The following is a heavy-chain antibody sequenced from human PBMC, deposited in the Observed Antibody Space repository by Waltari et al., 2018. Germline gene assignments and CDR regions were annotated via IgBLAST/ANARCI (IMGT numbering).Heavy chain of an antibody. CDR3: SVSLNH. J-gene: IGHJ5*02. Sequence: EVQLVESGGGLVQPGGSLRLSCAASGFTFSNYWMDWVRQAPGKGLEWVANIKQDGSESHYVDSVKGRFTISRDNAKNLLYLQINSLRDEDTAVYYCSVSLNHWGQGTLVTVSS. V-gene: IGHV3-7*01. CDR2: IKQDGSES. CDR1: GFTFSNYW.